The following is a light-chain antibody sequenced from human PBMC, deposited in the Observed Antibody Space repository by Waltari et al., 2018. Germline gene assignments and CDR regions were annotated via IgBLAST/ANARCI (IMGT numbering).Light chain of an antibody. CDR3: LSTDTSGTWV. J-gene: IGLJ3*02. Sequence: SYELTQPPSVSVSLGQTARIPCSGEDLEKRYVYWYQQKPGQVPDLIIYKDTERPSGIPERFSGSSSGTVVTLTISGVQAEDESDYYCLSTDTSGTWVFGGGTKLIVL. V-gene: IGLV3-16*01. CDR1: DLEKRY. CDR2: KDT.